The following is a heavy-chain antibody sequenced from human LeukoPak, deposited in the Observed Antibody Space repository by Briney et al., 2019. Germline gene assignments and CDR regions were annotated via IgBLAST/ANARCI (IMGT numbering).Heavy chain of an antibody. V-gene: IGHV3-33*01. J-gene: IGHJ2*01. Sequence: GGSLRLSCAASGFTFSSYGMHWVRQAPGKGLEWVAVIWYDGSNKYYADSVKGRFTISRDNSKNTLYLQMNSLRAEDTAVYYCARDFSAALVWYFALWGRGTLVTVSS. CDR2: IWYDGSNK. CDR3: ARDFSAALVWYFAL. D-gene: IGHD6-13*01. CDR1: GFTFSSYG.